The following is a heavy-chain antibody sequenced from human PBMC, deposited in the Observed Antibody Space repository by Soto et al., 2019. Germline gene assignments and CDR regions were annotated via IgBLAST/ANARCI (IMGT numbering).Heavy chain of an antibody. CDR2: IYYTGSA. CDR3: ARDLRPYGVTAFDY. J-gene: IGHJ4*02. D-gene: IGHD2-21*02. V-gene: IGHV4-61*01. Sequence: SETLSLTCTVSGGSVSNNNYYWTWIRQPPGKGLEWIGCIYYTGSANYNPSLKSRVTISVDTSKNQFSLKLNSVTAADTAMYYCARDLRPYGVTAFDYWGQGALVTVST. CDR1: GGSVSNNNYY.